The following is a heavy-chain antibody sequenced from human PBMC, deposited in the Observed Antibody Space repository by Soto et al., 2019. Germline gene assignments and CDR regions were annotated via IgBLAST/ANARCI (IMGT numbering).Heavy chain of an antibody. Sequence: GGSLRLSCAASGFPFSHNAMNLVRQSPGKGLEWVAVISFDGSNYYYTDSVKGRFTISRENSKNTMYLQMNSLRAEDTAVYYCARSPARTLGGFDSWRPGHRFAVSS. D-gene: IGHD3-16*01. CDR2: ISFDGSNY. CDR3: ARSPARTLGGFDS. CDR1: GFPFSHNA. V-gene: IGHV3-30-3*01. J-gene: IGHJ4*02.